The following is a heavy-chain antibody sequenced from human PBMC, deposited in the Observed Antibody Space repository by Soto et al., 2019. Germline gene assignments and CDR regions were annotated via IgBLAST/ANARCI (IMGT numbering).Heavy chain of an antibody. J-gene: IGHJ5*02. V-gene: IGHV3-48*01. CDR2: ITSSGSAI. CDR1: GFTFSTFS. Sequence: PGGSLRLSCAASGFTFSTFSMNWVRQAPGKGLEWVAYITSSGSAIYYADSVKGRFTISRDNAKNSLFLQMNSLRAEDTAVYYCVRLPSSTSDYNWFDPWGQGTLVTVSS. CDR3: VRLPSSTSDYNWFDP. D-gene: IGHD2-2*01.